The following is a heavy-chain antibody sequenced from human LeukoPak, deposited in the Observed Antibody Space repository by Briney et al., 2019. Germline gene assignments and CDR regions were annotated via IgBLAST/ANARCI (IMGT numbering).Heavy chain of an antibody. CDR2: IYSGGST. V-gene: IGHV3-66*01. D-gene: IGHD1-26*01. CDR3: ARGKVGVYDAFDI. J-gene: IGHJ3*02. CDR1: GFTVSINY. Sequence: GGSLRLSCAASGFTVSINYMSWVRQAPGKGLEWVSIIYSGGSTYYADSVKGRFTISRDNSKNTLFLQMNSLRAEDTAVYYCARGKVGVYDAFDIWGQGTMVTVSS.